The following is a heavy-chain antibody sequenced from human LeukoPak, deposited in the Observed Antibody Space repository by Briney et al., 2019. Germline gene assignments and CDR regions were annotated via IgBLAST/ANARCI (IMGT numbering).Heavy chain of an antibody. D-gene: IGHD3-10*01. CDR3: ARDWELLWFGEPNPYYYYGMDV. Sequence: GGSLRLSCAASGFTFSSYSMNWVRQAPGKGLEWVSYISSSSSTIYYADSVKGRFTISRDNAKNSLYLQMNSLRDEDTAVYYCARDWELLWFGEPNPYYYYGMDVWGQGTTVTVSS. CDR1: GFTFSSYS. J-gene: IGHJ6*02. V-gene: IGHV3-48*02. CDR2: ISSSSSTI.